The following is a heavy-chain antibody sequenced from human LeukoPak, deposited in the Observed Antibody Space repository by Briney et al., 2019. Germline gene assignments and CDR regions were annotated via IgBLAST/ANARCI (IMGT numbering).Heavy chain of an antibody. CDR2: IYYSGST. V-gene: IGHV4-39*01. CDR3: ARQVAFVNYDSSGYYRGNYFDY. J-gene: IGHJ4*02. D-gene: IGHD3-22*01. CDR1: GGSISSSSYY. Sequence: SETLSLTCTVSGGSISSSSYYWAWIRQPPGKGLEWIGSIYYSGSTYYNPSLKSRVTISVDTSKNQFSLKLSSVTAADTAVYYCARQVAFVNYDSSGYYRGNYFDYWGQGTLVTVSS.